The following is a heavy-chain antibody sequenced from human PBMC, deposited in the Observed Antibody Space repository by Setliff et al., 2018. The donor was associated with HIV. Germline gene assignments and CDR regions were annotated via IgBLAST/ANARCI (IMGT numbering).Heavy chain of an antibody. V-gene: IGHV4-59*11. D-gene: IGHD1-26*01. CDR3: ARDASYGGSYYERAFDI. CDR2: IHYSGSS. Sequence: SETLSLTCTVSGGSISGHYWPWIRQAPGKGLEWIGTIHYSGSSVYSPSLKSRVSISLDTSKKQFSLKLSSVTAADTAVYYCARDASYGGSYYERAFDIWGQGTMVTVSS. CDR1: GGSISGHY. J-gene: IGHJ3*02.